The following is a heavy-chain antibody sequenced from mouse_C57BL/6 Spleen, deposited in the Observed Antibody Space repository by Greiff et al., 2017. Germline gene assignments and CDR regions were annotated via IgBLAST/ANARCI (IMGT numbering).Heavy chain of an antibody. CDR3: ARQIYYYGKEAMDY. V-gene: IGHV5-17*01. D-gene: IGHD1-1*01. Sequence: EVQGVESGGGLVKPGGSLKLSCAASGFTFSDYGMHWVRQAPEKGLEWVAYISSGSSTIYYADTVKGRFTIARDNAKNTLFLQMTSLRSEDTAMYDCARQIYYYGKEAMDYWGQGTSVTVSS. CDR2: ISSGSSTI. J-gene: IGHJ4*01. CDR1: GFTFSDYG.